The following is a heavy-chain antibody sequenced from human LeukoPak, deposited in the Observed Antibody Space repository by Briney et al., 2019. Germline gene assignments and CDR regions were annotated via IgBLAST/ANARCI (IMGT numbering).Heavy chain of an antibody. D-gene: IGHD3-3*01. CDR3: ARDKRSGEAFDI. Sequence: AETLSLTCTVSGGSISSYYWGWIRQPPGKGLEWIGYIYYSGSTNYNPSLKSRVTISVDTSKNQFSLKLSSVTAADTAVYYCARDKRSGEAFDIWGQGTMVTVSS. CDR1: GGSISSYY. CDR2: IYYSGST. J-gene: IGHJ3*02. V-gene: IGHV4-59*01.